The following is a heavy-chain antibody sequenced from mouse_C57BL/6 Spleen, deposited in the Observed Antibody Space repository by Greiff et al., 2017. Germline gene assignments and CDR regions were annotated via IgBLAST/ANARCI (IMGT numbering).Heavy chain of an antibody. CDR3: ARRGIPYSNNWYFDV. Sequence: QVQLQQPGAELVKPGASVKMSCKASGYTFTSYWITWVKQRPGQGLEWIGDIYPGSGSTNYNEKFKSKATLTVDTSSSTAYMQLSSLTSEDSAVYYCARRGIPYSNNWYFDVWGTGNTVTVSS. J-gene: IGHJ1*03. CDR1: GYTFTSYW. D-gene: IGHD2-5*01. CDR2: IYPGSGST. V-gene: IGHV1-55*01.